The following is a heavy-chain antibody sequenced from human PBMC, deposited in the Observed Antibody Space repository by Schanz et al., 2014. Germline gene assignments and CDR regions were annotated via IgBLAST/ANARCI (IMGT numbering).Heavy chain of an antibody. CDR1: GYTFTAYA. Sequence: QVQLVQSGPAVKKPGASMKVSCLASGYTFTAYALNWVRQAPGQGLEWMGWINSNTGNPTYAPAFTGRFVFSLDTSVSTAYLQIIGLQAEDSAVFYCARGRGGNTGYEAADYWGQGTRVTVSS. CDR3: ARGRGGNTGYEAADY. CDR2: INSNTGNP. D-gene: IGHD5-12*01. J-gene: IGHJ4*02. V-gene: IGHV7-4-1*02.